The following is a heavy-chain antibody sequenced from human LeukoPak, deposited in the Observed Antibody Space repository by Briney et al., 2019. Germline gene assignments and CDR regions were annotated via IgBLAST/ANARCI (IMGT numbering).Heavy chain of an antibody. CDR1: GFTFSSYW. CDR3: ARGAPVYSSSSRTFDY. J-gene: IGHJ4*02. CDR2: INSGGSST. Sequence: GGSLRLSCAASGFTFSSYWMHWVRQAPGKGLVWVSRINSGGSSTSYADSVKGRFTISRDNAKNTLYLQMNSLRAEDTAVYYCARGAPVYSSSSRTFDYWGQGTLVTVSS. D-gene: IGHD6-6*01. V-gene: IGHV3-74*01.